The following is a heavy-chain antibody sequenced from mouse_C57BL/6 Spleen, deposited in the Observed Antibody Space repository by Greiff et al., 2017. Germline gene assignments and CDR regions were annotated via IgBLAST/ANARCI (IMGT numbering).Heavy chain of an antibody. D-gene: IGHD2-4*01. CDR3: ARTEIYYDYSFAY. J-gene: IGHJ3*01. CDR1: GFTFSDYG. CDR2: ISSGSSTL. Sequence: VMLVESGGGLVKPGGSLTLSCAASGFTFSDYGMHWVRQAPEKGLEWVAYISSGSSTLYYADTVKGRFTISRDNAKNTLFLQMTSLRSVDTAMYYCARTEIYYDYSFAYWRQGTLGTVSA. V-gene: IGHV5-17*01.